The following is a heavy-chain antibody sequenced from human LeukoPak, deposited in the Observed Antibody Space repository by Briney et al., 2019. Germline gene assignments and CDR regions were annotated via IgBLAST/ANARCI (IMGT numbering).Heavy chain of an antibody. CDR3: AKLAELGTDFDY. CDR1: GFTFSSYG. CDR2: ISYDGSNK. V-gene: IGHV3-30*18. J-gene: IGHJ4*02. D-gene: IGHD7-27*01. Sequence: GSLRLSCAASGFTFSSYGMHWVRQAPSKGLEWVAVISYDGSNKYYADSVKGRFTISRDNSKNTLYLQMNSLRAEDTAVYYCAKLAELGTDFDYWGQGTLVTVSS.